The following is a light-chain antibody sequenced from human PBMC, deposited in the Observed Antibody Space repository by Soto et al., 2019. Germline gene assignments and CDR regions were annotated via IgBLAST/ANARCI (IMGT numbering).Light chain of an antibody. CDR2: DVI. Sequence: QSALTQPPSASGSPGQSVTISCTGTSRDIGGYDFVSWYQQHPGKAPKLLIYDVIKRPSGVPDRFSGSKSGNTASLTVSGLQTDYEADYYCSSYGGSNNVLFGGGTKLTVL. V-gene: IGLV2-8*01. J-gene: IGLJ2*01. CDR1: SRDIGGYDF. CDR3: SSYGGSNNVL.